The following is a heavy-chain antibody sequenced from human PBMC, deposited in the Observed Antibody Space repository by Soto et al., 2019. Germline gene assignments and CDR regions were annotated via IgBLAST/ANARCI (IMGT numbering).Heavy chain of an antibody. CDR2: INPNSGGT. D-gene: IGHD6-19*01. Sequence: ASVKVSCKASGYTFTGYYMHWVRQAPGQGLEWMGWINPNSGGTNYAQKFQGRVTITADESTSTAYMELSSLRSEDTAVYYCARGGSGWYVGHWFDPWGQGTLVTDSA. J-gene: IGHJ5*02. CDR1: GYTFTGYY. V-gene: IGHV1-2*02. CDR3: ARGGSGWYVGHWFDP.